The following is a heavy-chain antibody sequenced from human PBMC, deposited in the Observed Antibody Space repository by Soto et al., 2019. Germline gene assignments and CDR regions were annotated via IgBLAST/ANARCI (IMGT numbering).Heavy chain of an antibody. CDR3: AKDLYYDFWRTDFDY. D-gene: IGHD3-3*01. CDR2: ISGSSEST. CDR1: GFTISSYA. V-gene: IGHV3-23*01. Sequence: GGSLRLSCAASGFTISSYAMSWVRQAPGKGLEWVSAISGSSESTYYADSVKGRFTISRDNSKNMLYLQMNSLRAEDTAIYYCAKDLYYDFWRTDFDYWGQGTLVT. J-gene: IGHJ4*02.